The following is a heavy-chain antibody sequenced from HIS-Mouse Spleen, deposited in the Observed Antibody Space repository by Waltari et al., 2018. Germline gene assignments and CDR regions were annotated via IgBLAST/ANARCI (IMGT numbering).Heavy chain of an antibody. D-gene: IGHD3-3*02. V-gene: IGHV4-34*01. CDR1: GGSFSGYH. CDR2: INHSGST. Sequence: QVQLQQWGAGLLKPSETLSLTCAVYGGSFSGYHWSWIRQPPGKGLEWIGEINHSGSTNYNPSLKSRVTISVDTSKNQFSLKLSSVTAADTAVYYCARGTAIFGVVKAFDIWGQGTMVTVSS. CDR3: ARGTAIFGVVKAFDI. J-gene: IGHJ3*02.